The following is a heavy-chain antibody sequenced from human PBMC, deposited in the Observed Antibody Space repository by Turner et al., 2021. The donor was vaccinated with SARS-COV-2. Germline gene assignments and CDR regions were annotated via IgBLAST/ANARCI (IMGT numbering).Heavy chain of an antibody. CDR3: AGGGAAAFSWEVYFDF. Sequence: QVQLVQSGAAVKKPGSSVKVSCKASGGTFSRYTINRVRQAPGQGLKWLGRIIPILGIANYAQKFQGRDTITADKTTSTAYMELSRLRCEDTAVYYLAGGGAAAFSWEVYFDFWGQGTLVTVSS. V-gene: IGHV1-69*02. CDR1: GGTFSRYT. J-gene: IGHJ4*02. CDR2: IIPILGIA. D-gene: IGHD6-13*01.